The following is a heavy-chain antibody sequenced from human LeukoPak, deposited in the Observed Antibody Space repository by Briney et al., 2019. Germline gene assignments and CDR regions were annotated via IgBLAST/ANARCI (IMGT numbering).Heavy chain of an antibody. Sequence: ASVKVSCKASGGTFSSYAISWVRQAPGQRLEWMGWINAGNGNTKYSQKFQGRVTITRDTSASTAYMELSSLRSEDTAVYYCARTYYYDSSGYYYWGQGTLVTVSS. CDR1: GGTFSSYA. D-gene: IGHD3-22*01. CDR3: ARTYYYDSSGYYY. J-gene: IGHJ4*02. CDR2: INAGNGNT. V-gene: IGHV1-3*01.